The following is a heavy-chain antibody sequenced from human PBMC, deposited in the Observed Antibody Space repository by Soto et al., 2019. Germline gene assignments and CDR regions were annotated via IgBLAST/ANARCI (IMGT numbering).Heavy chain of an antibody. D-gene: IGHD2-15*01. CDR3: ASPGEVVAATEYFQH. CDR2: IYYSGST. V-gene: IGHV4-39*01. CDR1: GGSISSSSYY. Sequence: TLSLTCTVSGGSISSSSYYWGWIRQPPGKGLEWIGSIYYSGSTYYNPSLKSRVTISVDTSKNQFSLKLSSVTAADTAVYYCASPGEVVAATEYFQHWGQGTLVTVSS. J-gene: IGHJ1*01.